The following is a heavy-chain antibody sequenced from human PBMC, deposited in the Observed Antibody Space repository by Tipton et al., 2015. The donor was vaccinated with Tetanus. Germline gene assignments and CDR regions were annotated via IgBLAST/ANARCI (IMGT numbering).Heavy chain of an antibody. CDR3: ARSASYGPDYYYGMDV. V-gene: IGHV1-18*01. CDR1: GYTFTSYG. J-gene: IGHJ6*02. D-gene: IGHD5-18*01. CDR2: ISAYNGNT. Sequence: GAEVKKPGASVKVSCKASGYTFTSYGISWVRQAPGQGLEWMGWISAYNGNTNYAQKLQGRVTMTTDTSTSTAYMEMRSLRSDDTAVYYCARSASYGPDYYYGMDVWGQGTTVTVSS.